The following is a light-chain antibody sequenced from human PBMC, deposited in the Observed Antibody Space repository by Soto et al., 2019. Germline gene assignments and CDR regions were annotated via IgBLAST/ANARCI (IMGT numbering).Light chain of an antibody. CDR2: WAS. CDR1: QSVLYNSNSKNY. J-gene: IGKJ4*01. CDR3: HQYYSTPLT. Sequence: DIVMTQSPDSLAVSLGERATINCKSSQSVLYNSNSKNYLAWYKQKSGQPPELLIYWASTRESGVPDRFSGSGSGTDFTLTISSLQAEDVAVYYYHQYYSTPLTFGGGTKVEIK. V-gene: IGKV4-1*01.